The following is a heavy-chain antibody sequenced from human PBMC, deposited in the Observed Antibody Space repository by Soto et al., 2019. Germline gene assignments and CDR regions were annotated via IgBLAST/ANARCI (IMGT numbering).Heavy chain of an antibody. J-gene: IGHJ6*02. D-gene: IGHD5-18*01. CDR2: IWYDGSNK. Sequence: GGSLRLSCAASGFTFSSYGMHWARQAPGKGLEWVAVIWYDGSNKYYADSVKGRFTISRDNSKNTLYLQMNSLRAEDTAVYYCARVSKWGYSYGYFHYYYGMDVWGQGTTVTVS. V-gene: IGHV3-33*01. CDR3: ARVSKWGYSYGYFHYYYGMDV. CDR1: GFTFSSYG.